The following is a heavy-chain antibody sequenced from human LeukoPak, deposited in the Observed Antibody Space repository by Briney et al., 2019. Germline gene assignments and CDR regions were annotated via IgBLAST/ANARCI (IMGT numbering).Heavy chain of an antibody. V-gene: IGHV3-23*01. CDR3: AKGPQLYSGYHPDF. Sequence: PGESLRLSCAASGFTFTTYAVTWVRQAPGRGLEWVSTITGSDDSTYYADSVKGRFTISRDYSRNTVHLQLNSLRAEDTAIYYCAKGPQLYSGYHPDFWGQGTLVTVSS. CDR1: GFTFTTYA. D-gene: IGHD3-22*01. CDR2: ITGSDDST. J-gene: IGHJ4*02.